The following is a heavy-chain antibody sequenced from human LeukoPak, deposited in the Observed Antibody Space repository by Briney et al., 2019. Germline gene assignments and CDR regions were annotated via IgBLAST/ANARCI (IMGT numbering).Heavy chain of an antibody. Sequence: SESLSLTCAVYGGSFSGYYWSWIRQPPGKGLEWIGEINHSGSTNYNPSLKSRVTISVDTSKNQFSLKLSSVTAADTAVYYCARVSYDFWSGYYTFFDYWGQRTLVPVSS. CDR1: GGSFSGYY. CDR3: ARVSYDFWSGYYTFFDY. V-gene: IGHV4-34*01. CDR2: INHSGST. D-gene: IGHD3-3*01. J-gene: IGHJ4*02.